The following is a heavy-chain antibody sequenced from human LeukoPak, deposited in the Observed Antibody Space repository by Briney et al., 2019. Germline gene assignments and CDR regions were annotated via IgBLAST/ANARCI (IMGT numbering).Heavy chain of an antibody. CDR2: IKQDGSEK. D-gene: IGHD5-18*01. CDR3: ARGGIQPNREFDY. J-gene: IGHJ4*02. V-gene: IGHV3-7*01. CDR1: GFTFSSYW. Sequence: GSLRLSCAASGFTFSSYWMSWVRQAPGKGLEWVANIKQDGSEKYYVDSVKGRFTISRDNAKNSLYLQMNSLRAEDTAVYYCARGGIQPNREFDYWGQGTLVTVSS.